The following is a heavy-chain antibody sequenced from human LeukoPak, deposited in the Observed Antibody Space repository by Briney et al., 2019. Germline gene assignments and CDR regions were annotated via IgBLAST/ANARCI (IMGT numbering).Heavy chain of an antibody. CDR1: GGTFSSYA. D-gene: IGHD4-11*01. CDR2: IIPIFGTA. CDR3: ATAVSLVTTLDY. J-gene: IGHJ4*02. Sequence: ASVKVSCKASGGTFSSYAISWVRQAPGQGLEWMGGIIPIFGTANYAQKFQGRVTMTEDTSTDTAYMELSSLRSEDTAVYYCATAVSLVTTLDYWGQGTLVTVSS. V-gene: IGHV1-69*06.